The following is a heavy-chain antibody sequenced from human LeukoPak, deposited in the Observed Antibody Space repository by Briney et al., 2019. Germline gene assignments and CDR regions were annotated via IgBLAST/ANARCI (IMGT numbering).Heavy chain of an antibody. Sequence: ASVKVSCKVSGYTLTELSMHWVRQAPGKGLEWMGGFDPEDSETIYAQKFQGRVTMTEDISTDTAYMELSSLRSEDTAVYYCATVPIFGVVIIQNWFDPWGQGTLVTVSS. J-gene: IGHJ5*02. CDR1: GYTLTELS. V-gene: IGHV1-24*01. CDR2: FDPEDSET. D-gene: IGHD3-3*01. CDR3: ATVPIFGVVIIQNWFDP.